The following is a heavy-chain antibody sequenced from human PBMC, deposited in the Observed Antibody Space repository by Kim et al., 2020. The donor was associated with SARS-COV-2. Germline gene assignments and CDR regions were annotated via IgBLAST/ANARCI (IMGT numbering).Heavy chain of an antibody. D-gene: IGHD5-12*01. CDR3: ARIGYSGYVFDY. Sequence: QPPGKGLEWIGEIYHSGSTNYNPSLKSRVTISVDKSKNQFSLKLSSVTAADTAVYYCARIGYSGYVFDYWGQGTLVTVSS. CDR2: IYHSGST. J-gene: IGHJ4*02. V-gene: IGHV4-4*02.